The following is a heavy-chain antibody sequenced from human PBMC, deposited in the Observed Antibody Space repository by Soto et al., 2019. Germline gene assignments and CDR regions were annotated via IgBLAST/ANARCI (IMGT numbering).Heavy chain of an antibody. CDR3: ARDLGSGYDPGDY. J-gene: IGHJ4*02. V-gene: IGHV1-69*05. D-gene: IGHD5-12*01. Sequence: QVQLVQSGAEVKKPGSSVKVSCKTSGDIFSGYSISWVRQAPGQGLEWMGGIIPIFGTTNYAQRFHGRVTXTXDXSTSTVYVELYSLKSEDTAVYYCARDLGSGYDPGDYWGQGTLVTVSS. CDR2: IIPIFGTT. CDR1: GDIFSGYS.